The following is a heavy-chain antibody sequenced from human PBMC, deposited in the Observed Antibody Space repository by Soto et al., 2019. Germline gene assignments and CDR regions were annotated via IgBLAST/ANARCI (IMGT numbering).Heavy chain of an antibody. CDR1: GFTFSSYA. CDR2: ISGSGGST. CDR3: AKDKIFRGSGWYYFDY. V-gene: IGHV3-23*01. D-gene: IGHD6-19*01. Sequence: PGGSLRLSCAASGFTFSSYAMSWVRQAPGKGLEWVSAISGSGGSTYYADSVKGRFTISRDNSKNTLYLQMNSLRAEDTAVYYCAKDKIFRGSGWYYFDYWGQGTLVTVSS. J-gene: IGHJ4*02.